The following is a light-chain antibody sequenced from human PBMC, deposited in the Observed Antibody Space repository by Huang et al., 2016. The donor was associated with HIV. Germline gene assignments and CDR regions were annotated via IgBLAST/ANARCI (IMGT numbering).Light chain of an antibody. CDR2: GVS. J-gene: IGKJ1*01. CDR3: QQYNDWPLT. CDR1: QSLSSQ. V-gene: IGKV3-15*01. Sequence: EIVMTQSPATLSVSPGERVTLSCRASQSLSSQLAWCQPKRGQAPRRLSYGVSTRATDIPARFSGSGSGTDFTLTINSLQSEDFATYYCQQYNDWPLTFGQGTEVEIK.